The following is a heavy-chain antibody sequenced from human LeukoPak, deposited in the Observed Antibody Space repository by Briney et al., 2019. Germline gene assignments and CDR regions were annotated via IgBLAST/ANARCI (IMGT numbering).Heavy chain of an antibody. J-gene: IGHJ4*02. V-gene: IGHV3-48*01. Sequence: GGSRRPSCAASGFTFRSYSMNWVRQAPGKGLEWVSYISSSSSTIYYADSVKGRFTISRDNAKNSLYLQMNSLRAEDTAVYYCARVLRSGFDYWGQGTLVTVSS. CDR3: ARVLRSGFDY. CDR1: GFTFRSYS. CDR2: ISSSSSTI.